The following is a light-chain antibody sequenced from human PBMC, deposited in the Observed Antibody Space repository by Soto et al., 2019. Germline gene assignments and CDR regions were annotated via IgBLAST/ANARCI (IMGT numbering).Light chain of an antibody. V-gene: IGLV2-8*01. CDR3: NSYTSRYTFV. J-gene: IGLJ1*01. CDR2: EVS. CDR1: SSDFGGYNY. Sequence: QSALTQPPSSSGSPGQSVTISCTGTSSDFGGYNYVSWYQQHPGKAPKLXSYEVSKPPSGVPDRFSGSKSGNTASLTVSGLQPEDEADYYCNSYTSRYTFVLGTGTKATVL.